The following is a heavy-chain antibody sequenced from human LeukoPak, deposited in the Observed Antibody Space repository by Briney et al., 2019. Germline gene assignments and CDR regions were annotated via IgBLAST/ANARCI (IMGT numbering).Heavy chain of an antibody. Sequence: EASVKVSCKASGGTFSSYTISWVRQAPGQGLEWMGRIIPILGIANYAQKFQGRVTITADKSTSTAYMELSSLRSVDTAVYYCARTGIAAAGPIDYWGQGTLVTVSS. CDR3: ARTGIAAAGPIDY. V-gene: IGHV1-69*02. D-gene: IGHD6-13*01. CDR1: GGTFSSYT. J-gene: IGHJ4*02. CDR2: IIPILGIA.